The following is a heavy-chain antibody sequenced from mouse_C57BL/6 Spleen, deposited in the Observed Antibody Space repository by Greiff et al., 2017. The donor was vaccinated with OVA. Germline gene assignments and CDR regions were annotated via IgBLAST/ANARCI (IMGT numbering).Heavy chain of an antibody. J-gene: IGHJ4*01. CDR3: VRQGGNYDVMDY. D-gene: IGHD2-1*01. CDR1: GFSFNTYA. Sequence: EVMLVESGGGLVQPKGSLKLSCAASGFSFNTYAMNWVRQAPGKGLEWVARIRSKSNNYATYYADSVKDRFTISRDDSESMLYLQMNNLKTEDTAMYYCVRQGGNYDVMDYWGQGTSVTVSS. CDR2: IRSKSNNYAT. V-gene: IGHV10-1*01.